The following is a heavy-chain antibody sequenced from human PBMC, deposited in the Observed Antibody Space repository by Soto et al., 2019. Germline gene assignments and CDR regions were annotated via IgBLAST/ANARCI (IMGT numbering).Heavy chain of an antibody. CDR1: GFTFSNYT. V-gene: IGHV3-21*01. CDR2: ISSSSTYI. D-gene: IGHD1-26*01. J-gene: IGHJ4*02. CDR3: GGVGSTTMGISYFDY. Sequence: EVQLVESGGGLVKPGGSLRLSCAASGFTFSNYTMNWVRQAPGKGLEWVSAISSSSTYIYYADSIKGRVTISRDNAKNCLYRHMNSLTAEDTAVYYCGGVGSTTMGISYFDYWGQGSLVTVSS.